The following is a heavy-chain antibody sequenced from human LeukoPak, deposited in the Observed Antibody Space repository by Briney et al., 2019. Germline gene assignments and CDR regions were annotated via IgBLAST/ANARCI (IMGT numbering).Heavy chain of an antibody. Sequence: SETLSLTCAVYGGSFSGYYWSWIRQPPGKGLEWIGEINHSGSTNYNPSLKSRVTISVDTSKNQFSLKLSSVTAADTAVYYCARVGDYYDSSGYYVGAFDIWGQGTMVTVSS. CDR3: ARVGDYYDSSGYYVGAFDI. CDR1: GGSFSGYY. D-gene: IGHD3-22*01. CDR2: INHSGST. V-gene: IGHV4-34*01. J-gene: IGHJ3*02.